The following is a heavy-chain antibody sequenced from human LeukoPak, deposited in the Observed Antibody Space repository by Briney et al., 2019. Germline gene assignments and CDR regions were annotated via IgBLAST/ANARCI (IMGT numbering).Heavy chain of an antibody. CDR2: TSYDGSSE. V-gene: IGHV3-30-3*01. CDR3: ARALSQGAGAAVPSAPIDY. J-gene: IGHJ4*02. D-gene: IGHD2-2*01. Sequence: GGSLRLSCAASGLTFSGYVLYWVRQAPGKGLEWVAVTSYDGSSEYYTDSVKGRFTVSRDNSRSTLYLQMNSLRVEDTGVYYCARALSQGAGAAVPSAPIDYWGQGTLVTVSS. CDR1: GLTFSGYV.